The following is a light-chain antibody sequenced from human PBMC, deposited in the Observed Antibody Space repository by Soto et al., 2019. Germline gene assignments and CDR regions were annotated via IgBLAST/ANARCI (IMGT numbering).Light chain of an antibody. Sequence: QSVLTQPSSVSGAPGQRVTISCTGSSSNIGAGYDVHWYQQFPGTVPKVLIYANSNRPSGVPDRFSGSRSGTSASLAITGLQAEDEADYYCQSYDSSLSGSYVFGAGTKLTVL. CDR2: ANS. CDR1: SSNIGAGYD. V-gene: IGLV1-40*01. J-gene: IGLJ1*01. CDR3: QSYDSSLSGSYV.